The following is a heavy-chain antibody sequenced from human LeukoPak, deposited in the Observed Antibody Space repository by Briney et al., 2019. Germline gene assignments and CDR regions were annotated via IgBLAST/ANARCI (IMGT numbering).Heavy chain of an antibody. CDR3: ARTYCSSTSCLVDY. D-gene: IGHD2-2*01. CDR1: GFTFSSYA. CDR2: ISTNGGST. J-gene: IGHJ4*02. V-gene: IGHV3-64*01. Sequence: QPGGSLRLSCAASGFTFSSYAMHWVRQAPGKGLEYVSAISTNGGSTYYANSVKGRFTISRDNSKDTLYLQMGSLRAEDMAVYYCARTYCSSTSCLVDYWGQGTLVTVSS.